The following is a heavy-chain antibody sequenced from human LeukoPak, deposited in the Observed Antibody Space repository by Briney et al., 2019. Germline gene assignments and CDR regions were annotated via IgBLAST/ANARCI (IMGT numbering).Heavy chain of an antibody. CDR2: IYTSGST. Sequence: PSETLSLTCTVSGGSISGYYWSWIRQPAGKGLEWIGRIYTSGSTNYNPSLKSRVTMSVDTSKNQFSLKLSSVTAADTAVYYCARDLGSEWLTGYWFDPWGQGTLVTVSS. CDR1: GGSISGYY. D-gene: IGHD6-19*01. CDR3: ARDLGSEWLTGYWFDP. V-gene: IGHV4-4*07. J-gene: IGHJ5*02.